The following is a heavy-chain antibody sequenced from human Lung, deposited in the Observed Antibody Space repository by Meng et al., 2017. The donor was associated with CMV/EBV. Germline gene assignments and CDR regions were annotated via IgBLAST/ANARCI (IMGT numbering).Heavy chain of an antibody. CDR2: IYYSGST. D-gene: IGHD3-3*01. V-gene: IGHV4-59*01. Sequence: SETXSLXCTVSGGSISSYYWSWIRQPPGKGLEWIGYIYYSGSTNYNPALKSRVTISVDTSKNQFSLKLSSVTAADTAVYYCARFTIFGVVMDGMDVGGQGTXVTV. CDR3: ARFTIFGVVMDGMDV. J-gene: IGHJ6*02. CDR1: GGSISSYY.